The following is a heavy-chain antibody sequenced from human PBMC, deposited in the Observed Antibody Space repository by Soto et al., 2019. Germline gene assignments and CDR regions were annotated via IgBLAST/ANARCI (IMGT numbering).Heavy chain of an antibody. D-gene: IGHD2-8*01. CDR2: INHSGST. V-gene: IGHV4-34*09. J-gene: IGHJ4*02. CDR1: GGSFSGYY. Sequence: PSETLSLTCAVDGGSFSGYYGTWIRQPPGTGLEWIGEINHSGSTNYNPSLKSRVHLSVDTSKNQLSLNLSSVTAADTAVYYCAGKPNALYYFDYWGQGALVTVSS. CDR3: AGKPNALYYFDY.